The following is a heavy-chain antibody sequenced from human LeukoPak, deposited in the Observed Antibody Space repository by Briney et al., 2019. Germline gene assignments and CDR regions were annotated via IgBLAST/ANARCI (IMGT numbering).Heavy chain of an antibody. CDR1: GGSISSYY. D-gene: IGHD3-10*01. CDR2: IYYSGST. J-gene: IGHJ4*02. Sequence: SETLSLTCTVSGGSISSYYWSWIRQPPGKGLEWIGYIYYSGSTNYNPSLRSRVTISVDTSKNQFSLKLSSVTAADTAVYYCARGGVVRGVIITRYFDYWGQGTLVTVSS. V-gene: IGHV4-59*12. CDR3: ARGGVVRGVIITRYFDY.